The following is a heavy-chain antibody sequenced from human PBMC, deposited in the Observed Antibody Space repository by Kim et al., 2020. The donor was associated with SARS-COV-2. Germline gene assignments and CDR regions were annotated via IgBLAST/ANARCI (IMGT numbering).Heavy chain of an antibody. CDR2: INHSGST. V-gene: IGHV4-34*01. D-gene: IGHD3-22*01. Sequence: SETLSLTCAVYGGSFSGYYWSWIRQPPGKGLEWIGEINHSGSTNYNPSLKSRVTISVDTSKNQFSLKLSSVTAADTAVYYCARWGYDSTSLDYWGQGTLV. CDR1: GGSFSGYY. J-gene: IGHJ4*02. CDR3: ARWGYDSTSLDY.